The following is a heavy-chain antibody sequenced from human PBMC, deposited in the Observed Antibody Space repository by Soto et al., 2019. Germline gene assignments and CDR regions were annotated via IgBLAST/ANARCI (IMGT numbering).Heavy chain of an antibody. CDR3: ARGPVGATTYEYFQH. V-gene: IGHV4-34*01. CDR1: GGSFSGYY. CDR2: INHSGST. D-gene: IGHD1-26*01. J-gene: IGHJ1*01. Sequence: SETLSLTCAVYGGSFSGYYWSWIRQPPGKGLEWIGEINHSGSTNYNPSLKSRVTISVDTSKNQFSLKLSSVTAADTAVYYCARGPVGATTYEYFQHWGQGTLVTVSS.